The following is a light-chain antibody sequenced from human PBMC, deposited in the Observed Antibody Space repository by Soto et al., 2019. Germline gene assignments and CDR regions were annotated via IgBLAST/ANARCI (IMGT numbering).Light chain of an antibody. CDR2: GAS. J-gene: IGKJ1*01. CDR3: QQYKGWPTT. Sequence: EIVVTQSPGTLSLSPGERATLSCWASETVATNLAWYQQKPGQAPRLLVYGASTRATGIPARFSGSGAGTDFTLTITSLQSEDFGVYFCQQYKGWPTTFGQGTKVDNK. CDR1: ETVATN. V-gene: IGKV3-15*01.